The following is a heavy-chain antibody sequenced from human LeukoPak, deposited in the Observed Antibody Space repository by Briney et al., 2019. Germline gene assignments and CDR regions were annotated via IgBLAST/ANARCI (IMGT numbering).Heavy chain of an antibody. J-gene: IGHJ4*02. CDR3: ARDDSSSSGRLFGY. CDR2: IYSGGST. V-gene: IGHV3-66*02. D-gene: IGHD6-6*01. Sequence: PGGSLRLSCAASGFTVSSNYMSWVRQAPGKGLEWVSVIYSGGSTYYADSVKGRFTISRDNSKNTLYLQMNSLRAEDTAVYYCARDDSSSSGRLFGYWGQGTLVTVSS. CDR1: GFTVSSNY.